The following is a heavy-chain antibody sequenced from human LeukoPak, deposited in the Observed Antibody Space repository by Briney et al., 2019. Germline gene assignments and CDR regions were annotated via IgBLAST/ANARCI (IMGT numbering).Heavy chain of an antibody. CDR3: ARDWSSFLGELSLGYFDY. V-gene: IGHV3-7*03. CDR2: IKQDGSEK. Sequence: GGSLRLSCAASGFTFSNFWISWVRQAPGKGLEWVANIKQDGSEKYYVDSVKGRFTISRDNAKNSLYLQMNSLRAEDTAVYYCARDWSSFLGELSLGYFDYWGQGTLVTVSS. J-gene: IGHJ4*02. D-gene: IGHD3-16*02. CDR1: GFTFSNFW.